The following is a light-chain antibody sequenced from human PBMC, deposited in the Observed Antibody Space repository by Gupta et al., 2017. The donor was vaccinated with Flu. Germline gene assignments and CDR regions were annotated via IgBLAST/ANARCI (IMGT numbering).Light chain of an antibody. Sequence: QIAPAPSSGVGFVGDRVTITCRASQDVTNWLAWYQQKPGKAPKLLIYAASSLQSGVPSRFSGSGSGTDFTLTVSSLQPEDFATYYCQQANSLPYTFGQGTKVEIK. J-gene: IGKJ2*01. CDR1: QDVTNW. V-gene: IGKV1D-12*01. CDR3: QQANSLPYT. CDR2: AAS.